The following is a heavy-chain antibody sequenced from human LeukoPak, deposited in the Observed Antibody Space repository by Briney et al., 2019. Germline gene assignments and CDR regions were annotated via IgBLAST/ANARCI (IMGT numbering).Heavy chain of an antibody. CDR2: INSDGSST. V-gene: IGHV3-74*01. D-gene: IGHD1-7*01. J-gene: IGHJ4*02. CDR1: GFTFSSYW. CDR3: AKARYNWNYLFDY. Sequence: GGSLRLSCAASGFTFSSYWMHWVRQAPGKGLVWVSRINSDGSSTSYADSVKGRFTISRDNAKNTLYLQMNSLRAEDTAVYYCAKARYNWNYLFDYWGQGTLVTVSS.